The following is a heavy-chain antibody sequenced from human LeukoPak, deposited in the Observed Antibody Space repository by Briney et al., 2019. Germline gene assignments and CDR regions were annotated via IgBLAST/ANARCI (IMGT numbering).Heavy chain of an antibody. CDR1: GGTFSSYG. CDR3: ARVRWSYYDFWSGYYTGDWFDP. V-gene: IGHV1-18*01. CDR2: ISAYNGNT. D-gene: IGHD3-3*01. J-gene: IGHJ5*02. Sequence: GASVKVSCKASGGTFSSYGISWVRQAPGQGLEWMGWISAYNGNTNYAQKLQGRVTMTTDTSTSTAYMELRSLRSDDTAVYYCARVRWSYYDFWSGYYTGDWFDPWGQGTLVTVSS.